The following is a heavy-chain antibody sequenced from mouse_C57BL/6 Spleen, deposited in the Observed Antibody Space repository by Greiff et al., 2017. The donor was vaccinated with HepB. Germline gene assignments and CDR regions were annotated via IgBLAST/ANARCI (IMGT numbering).Heavy chain of an antibody. D-gene: IGHD1-1*01. V-gene: IGHV1-54*01. Sequence: VKLMESGAELVRPGTSVKVSCKASGYAFTNYLIEWVKQRPGQGLEWIGVINPGSGGTNYNEKFKGKATLTADKSSSTAYMQLSSLTSEDSAVYFCARESGRTYAMDYWGQGTSVTVSS. CDR1: GYAFTNYL. CDR3: ARESGRTYAMDY. CDR2: INPGSGGT. J-gene: IGHJ4*01.